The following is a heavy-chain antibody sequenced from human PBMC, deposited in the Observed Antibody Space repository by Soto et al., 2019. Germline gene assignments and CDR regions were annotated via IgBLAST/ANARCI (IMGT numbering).Heavy chain of an antibody. CDR1: GFTFSSYA. V-gene: IGHV3-23*01. CDR3: AKDPGGVDSSSWSCLDY. CDR2: ISGSGGST. D-gene: IGHD6-13*01. Sequence: GGSLRLSCAASGFTFSSYAMSWVRQAPGKGLEWVSAISGSGGSTYYADSVKGRFTISRDNSKNTLYLQMNSLRAEDTAVYYCAKDPGGVDSSSWSCLDYWGQGTLVTVSS. J-gene: IGHJ4*02.